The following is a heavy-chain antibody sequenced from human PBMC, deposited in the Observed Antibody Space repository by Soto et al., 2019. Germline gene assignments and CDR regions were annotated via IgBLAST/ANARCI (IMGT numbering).Heavy chain of an antibody. CDR3: ARDARYSGNYPFDY. Sequence: ASVKVYCKASGYTFSSYPINWVRQAPGQGLEWLGWISAYSGITNYAQILQGRVTMTADTSTSTAYMELGSLRSDDTAVYYCARDARYSGNYPFDYWGQGTLVTVSS. J-gene: IGHJ4*02. CDR1: GYTFSSYP. D-gene: IGHD1-26*01. V-gene: IGHV1-18*01. CDR2: ISAYSGIT.